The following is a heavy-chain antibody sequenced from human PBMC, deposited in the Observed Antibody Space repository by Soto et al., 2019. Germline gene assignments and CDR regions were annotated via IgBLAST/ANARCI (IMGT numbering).Heavy chain of an antibody. CDR2: ISYDGSNK. V-gene: IGHV3-30-3*01. CDR3: ARGYGDYAIDIDY. CDR1: GFTFSSYA. J-gene: IGHJ4*02. D-gene: IGHD4-17*01. Sequence: QVQLVESGGGVVQPGRSLRLSCAASGFTFSSYAMHWVRQATGKGLEWVAVISYDGSNKYYADSVKGRFTISRDNSKNTLYLQMNSLRAEDTAVDYCARGYGDYAIDIDYWGQGTLVTVSS.